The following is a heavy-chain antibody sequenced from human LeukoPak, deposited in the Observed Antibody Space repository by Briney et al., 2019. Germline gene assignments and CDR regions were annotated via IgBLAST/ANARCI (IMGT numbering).Heavy chain of an antibody. J-gene: IGHJ4*02. CDR1: GFTLSDYY. Sequence: GGSLRLSCAASGFTLSDYYVSWIRQAPGKGLEWVAFISNSGFTTYYADSVKGRFTVSRDNAKDPVSLQMDSLRADDTARYYCAREDSGGNSFDYWGQGAQVTVS. CDR2: ISNSGFTT. V-gene: IGHV3-11*01. CDR3: AREDSGGNSFDY. D-gene: IGHD4/OR15-4a*01.